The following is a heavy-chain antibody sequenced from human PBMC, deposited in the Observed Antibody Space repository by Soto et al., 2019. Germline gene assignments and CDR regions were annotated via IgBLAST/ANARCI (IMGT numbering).Heavy chain of an antibody. CDR3: AKAYFVWSSEQPYYFDY. D-gene: IGHD3-16*01. CDR1: GFNFGGYN. CDR2: ISSSRSTI. J-gene: IGHJ4*02. Sequence: GGSLRLSCGASGFNFGGYNVNWVRQAPGKGVEGFSKISSSRSTIYYADSVKGRFTISRDNAKNSLYLQMNSLRAEDTAVYYCAKAYFVWSSEQPYYFDYWGQGTLVTVSS. V-gene: IGHV3-48*01.